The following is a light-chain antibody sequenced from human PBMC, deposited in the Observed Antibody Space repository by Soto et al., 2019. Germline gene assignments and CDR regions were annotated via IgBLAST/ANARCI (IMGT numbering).Light chain of an antibody. Sequence: DIHLTQSPSSLSASVGDRVTITCRASESIATFLNWYQQKPGQAPKLLIYFSSYLQTGVPSRFSGSGSGTDFTLTISSLQPDDYATYFCQQSHSSPWLTFGGGTRVDMK. CDR1: ESIATF. CDR2: FSS. CDR3: QQSHSSPWLT. J-gene: IGKJ4*01. V-gene: IGKV1-39*01.